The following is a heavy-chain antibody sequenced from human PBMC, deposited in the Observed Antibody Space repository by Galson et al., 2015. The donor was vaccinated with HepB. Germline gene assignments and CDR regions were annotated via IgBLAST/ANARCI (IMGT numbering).Heavy chain of an antibody. CDR2: ISASTIYT. J-gene: IGHJ4*02. Sequence: SLRLSGAASGFTFSDYYMSWIRQAPGKGLEWLSYISASTIYTNYADSVKGRFTVSRDNAKNSRNLQMNRLRAEDTAVYYRARVADADYGDHTHFDSWGQGTLVTVSS. V-gene: IGHV3-11*06. CDR1: GFTFSDYY. CDR3: ARVADADYGDHTHFDS. D-gene: IGHD4-17*01.